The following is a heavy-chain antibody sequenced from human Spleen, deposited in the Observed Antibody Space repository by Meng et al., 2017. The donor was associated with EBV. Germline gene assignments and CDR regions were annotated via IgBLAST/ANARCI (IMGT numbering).Heavy chain of an antibody. J-gene: IGHJ4*02. V-gene: IGHV4-34*01. CDR2: INHRGST. Sequence: LGGAGLLKPSETSSLSCAVDAGSFTYYYWSWIRQAPGKVLEWIGEINHRGSTNYKPSLKSRVTISVDTSKNQFSLNLTSVTAADTAVYYCARGMVAAASLDWWGQGTLVTVSS. D-gene: IGHD2-2*01. CDR3: ARGMVAAASLDW. CDR1: AGSFTYYY.